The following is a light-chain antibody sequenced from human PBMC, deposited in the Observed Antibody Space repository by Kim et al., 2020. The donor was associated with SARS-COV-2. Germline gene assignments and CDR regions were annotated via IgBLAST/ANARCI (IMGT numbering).Light chain of an antibody. CDR1: QGVSTN. J-gene: IGKJ1*01. V-gene: IGKV3-15*01. CDR2: GAS. CDR3: QQYNNWLWT. Sequence: VSPGERATLTCRASQGVSTNLAWYQQKPGQAPRLLIYGASTRATGIPARFSGSGSGTEFTLTISSLQSEDFAVYYCQQYNNWLWTFGQGTKVDIK.